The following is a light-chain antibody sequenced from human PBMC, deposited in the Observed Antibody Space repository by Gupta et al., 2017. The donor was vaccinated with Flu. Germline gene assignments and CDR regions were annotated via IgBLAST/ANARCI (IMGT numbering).Light chain of an antibody. V-gene: IGKV3-20*01. CDR2: SAS. Sequence: EIVLTQSPGTLSLSPGERATLSCRASQSLSGALAWYQQKPGQAPRLLIFSASGRATGTPGRFSGSGSGTDFTLTISRREPEDFAVYYCQHQDCSPFSFGHGTTVDIK. J-gene: IGKJ3*01. CDR1: QSLSGA. CDR3: QHQDCSPFS.